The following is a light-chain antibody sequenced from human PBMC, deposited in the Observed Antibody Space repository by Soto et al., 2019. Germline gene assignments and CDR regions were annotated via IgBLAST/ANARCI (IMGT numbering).Light chain of an antibody. J-gene: IGLJ2*01. CDR3: SSYTTNRNVV. V-gene: IGLV2-14*03. CDR2: DVT. Sequence: QSVLTQPASVSGSPGQSITISCTGTSSDVGGYNYVSWYQHHPGKAPKLMIYDVTNRPSGVSNRFSGSKSGNTASLTISGVQSEDEASYYCSSYTTNRNVVFGGGTKLTVL. CDR1: SSDVGGYNY.